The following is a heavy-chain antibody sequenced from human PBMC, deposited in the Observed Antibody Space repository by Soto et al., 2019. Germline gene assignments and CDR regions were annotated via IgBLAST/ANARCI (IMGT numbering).Heavy chain of an antibody. V-gene: IGHV3-48*02. CDR2: ISSLSSPR. Sequence: PGGSLRLSCAASGFTFGGYSMNWVRQAPGKGLEWISYISSLSSPRYYAESVEGRFIISRDNAKNSLYLQMNSLRDEDTAVYFRVREDILGARSFDYWGQGTRVTVSS. CDR1: GFTFGGYS. J-gene: IGHJ4*02. CDR3: VREDILGARSFDY. D-gene: IGHD1-26*01.